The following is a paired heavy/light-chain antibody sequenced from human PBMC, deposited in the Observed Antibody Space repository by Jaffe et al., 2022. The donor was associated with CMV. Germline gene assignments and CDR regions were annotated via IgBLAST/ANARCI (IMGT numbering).Heavy chain of an antibody. J-gene: IGHJ4*02. CDR3: AKDEGVMKTMIVVVNYFDY. Sequence: QVQLVESGGGVVQPGRSLRLSCAASGFTFSSYGMHWVRQAPGKGLEWVAVISYDGSNKYYADSVKGRFTISRDNSKNTLYLQMNSLRAEDTAVYYCAKDEGVMKTMIVVVNYFDYWGQGTLVTVSS. V-gene: IGHV3-30*18. CDR1: GFTFSSYG. CDR2: ISYDGSNK. D-gene: IGHD3-22*01.
Light chain of an antibody. CDR2: GNS. Sequence: QSVLTQPPSVSGAPGQRVTISCTGSSSNIGAGYDVHWYQQLPGTAPKLLIYGNSNRPSGVPDRFSGSKSGTSASLAITGLQAEDEADYYCQSYDSSLSVWVFGGGTKLTVL. V-gene: IGLV1-40*01. J-gene: IGLJ3*02. CDR3: QSYDSSLSVWV. CDR1: SSNIGAGYD.